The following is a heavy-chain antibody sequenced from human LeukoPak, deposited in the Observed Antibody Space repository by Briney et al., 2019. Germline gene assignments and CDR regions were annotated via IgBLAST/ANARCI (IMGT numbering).Heavy chain of an antibody. CDR2: INSDGSST. Sequence: GGSLRLSCAASGFTFSSYWMRWVRHAPGKGLVWVSRINSDGSSTSYADSVKGRFTISRDNAKNTLYLQMNSLRAEDTAVYYCARDHNDFWSGYYAKSASSYWGQGTLVTVSS. CDR1: GFTFSSYW. J-gene: IGHJ4*02. V-gene: IGHV3-74*01. D-gene: IGHD3-3*01. CDR3: ARDHNDFWSGYYAKSASSY.